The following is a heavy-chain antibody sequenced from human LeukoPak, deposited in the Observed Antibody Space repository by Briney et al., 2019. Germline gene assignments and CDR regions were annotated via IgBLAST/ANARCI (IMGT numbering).Heavy chain of an antibody. CDR2: IYNSGTT. V-gene: IGHV4-59*08. J-gene: IGHJ4*02. CDR1: SGSISGYY. D-gene: IGHD2-15*01. Sequence: PSETLSLTCTVSSGSISGYYWSWIRQPPGKGVEWIAYIYNSGTTKYNPSLKSRVTISMDTPKRQFSLKLSSVTAADTAVYYCARHILTAGSIEWGQGTLVTVSS. CDR3: ARHILTAGSIE.